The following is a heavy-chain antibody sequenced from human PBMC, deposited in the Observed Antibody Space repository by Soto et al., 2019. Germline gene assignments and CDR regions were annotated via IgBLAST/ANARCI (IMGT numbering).Heavy chain of an antibody. Sequence: GGSLRLSCAASGFTFSNYGMQWVRQAPGKGLEWVAVVSYDGNVKFYADSVKGRLTISRDNSKNNLYLQMNSLRTEDTAIYYCAKERTAKAAAEFDYWGQGT. CDR3: AKERTAKAAAEFDY. CDR2: VSYDGNVK. J-gene: IGHJ4*02. V-gene: IGHV3-30*18. D-gene: IGHD6-25*01. CDR1: GFTFSNYG.